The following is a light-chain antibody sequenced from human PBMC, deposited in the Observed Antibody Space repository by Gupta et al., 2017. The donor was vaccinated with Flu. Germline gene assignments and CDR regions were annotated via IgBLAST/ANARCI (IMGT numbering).Light chain of an antibody. V-gene: IGKV3-11*01. Sequence: GERATRACRASQSVSSYLAWYQQKPGQAPRLLIYDASNRATGIPARFSGSGSGTDFTLTISSLEPEDFAVYYCQQRSNWPPTFGQGTKVEIK. CDR1: QSVSSY. CDR3: QQRSNWPPT. J-gene: IGKJ1*01. CDR2: DAS.